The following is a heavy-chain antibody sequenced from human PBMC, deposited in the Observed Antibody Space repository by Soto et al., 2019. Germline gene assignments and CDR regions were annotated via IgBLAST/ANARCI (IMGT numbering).Heavy chain of an antibody. CDR1: GFIFSDYE. V-gene: IGHV3-48*03. CDR2: ISTSGRNI. D-gene: IGHD3-10*01. CDR3: ARELDSEFGDDAFDL. J-gene: IGHJ3*01. Sequence: PGGSLRLSCAAVGFIFSDYEMNWVRQAPGKGLEWISYISTSGRNIYYADSVKGRFSIYRDNTEKSLYLQMNSLRDDDTAVYYCARELDSEFGDDAFDLWGQGTMVTVSS.